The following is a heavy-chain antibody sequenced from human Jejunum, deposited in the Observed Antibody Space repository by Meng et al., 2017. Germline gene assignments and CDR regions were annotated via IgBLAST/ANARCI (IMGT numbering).Heavy chain of an antibody. J-gene: IGHJ4*02. CDR2: IYHSGST. CDR1: GYSISSAYY. CDR3: VRNTGAGRSMEIDY. Sequence: SETLSLTCAVSGYSISSAYYWGWIRQPPGKGLEWIGSIYHSGSTYYNPSLKSRVTISLDTSKNQLSLKLTSVTAADTAVYYCVRNTGAGRSMEIDYWGQGTLVTVSS. D-gene: IGHD2/OR15-2a*01. V-gene: IGHV4-38-2*01.